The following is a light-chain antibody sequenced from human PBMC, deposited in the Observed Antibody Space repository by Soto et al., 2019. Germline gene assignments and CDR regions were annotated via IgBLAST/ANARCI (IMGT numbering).Light chain of an antibody. CDR1: QGISSW. Sequence: DIQMTQSPSSVSASVGDRVTITCRASQGISSWLAWYHQKPGKAPKVLIYDASSLQSGVPSRFSGSGSGTDLTLTISNLQPEDFATYYCQQVYSFPLTFGGGTKVEIK. V-gene: IGKV1D-12*01. CDR2: DAS. CDR3: QQVYSFPLT. J-gene: IGKJ4*01.